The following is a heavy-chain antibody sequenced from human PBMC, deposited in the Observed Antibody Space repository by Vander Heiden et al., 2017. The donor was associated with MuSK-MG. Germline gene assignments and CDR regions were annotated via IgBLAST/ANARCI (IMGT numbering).Heavy chain of an antibody. CDR3: ARRVRVGTKGWEWFDP. J-gene: IGHJ5*02. V-gene: IGHV1-18*01. Sequence: QVQLVQSGAEVKKPGASVKVSCKASGYTFTSYGIRWVRQAPGQGLEWMGWISADKGNTNYAQKLQGRVTMTTDTSTSTAYMELRSLRSDDTAVYYCARRVRVGTKGWEWFDPWGQGTLVTVSS. CDR1: GYTFTSYG. D-gene: IGHD1-26*01. CDR2: ISADKGNT.